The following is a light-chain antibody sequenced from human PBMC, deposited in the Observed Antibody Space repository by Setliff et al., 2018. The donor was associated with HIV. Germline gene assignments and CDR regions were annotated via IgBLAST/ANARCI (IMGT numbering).Light chain of an antibody. CDR3: SSYTSISTYV. J-gene: IGLJ1*01. CDR1: SSDVGGYDY. V-gene: IGLV2-14*01. CDR2: DVR. Sequence: QSVLTQPASVSGSPGQSIAISCTGTSSDVGGYDYVSWFQQHPGKAPKLMIYDVRKPPSGVSNRFSGSKSDNTASLTISGLQAEDEADYFCSSYTSISTYVFGTGTKVTVL.